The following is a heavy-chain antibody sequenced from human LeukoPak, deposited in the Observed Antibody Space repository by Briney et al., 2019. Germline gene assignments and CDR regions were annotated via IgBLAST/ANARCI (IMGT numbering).Heavy chain of an antibody. Sequence: PSETLSLTCAVYGGSFSGYYWSWIRQPPGKGLEWIGEINHSGSTNYNPSLKSRVTISVDTSKNQFSLKLSSVTAADTAVYYCARGVLWFGELLPPGYWGQGTLVTVSS. CDR1: GGSFSGYY. D-gene: IGHD3-10*01. J-gene: IGHJ4*02. V-gene: IGHV4-34*01. CDR2: INHSGST. CDR3: ARGVLWFGELLPPGY.